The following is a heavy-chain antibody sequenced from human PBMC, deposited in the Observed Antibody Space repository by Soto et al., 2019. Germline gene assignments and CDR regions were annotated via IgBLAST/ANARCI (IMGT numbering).Heavy chain of an antibody. CDR2: ISTSNSNT. CDR3: ASPPQVTRSYYCNGLDV. CDR1: GYTFTNYG. J-gene: IGHJ6*02. V-gene: IGHV1-18*01. Sequence: QVQLVQSGGEVKKPGAAVMVSCKASGYTFTNYGISWVRQAPGQGLEWMGWISTSNSNTAYAQKFQDRVTMTTETSTSTAYMELRSLRPDDTAVYYGASPPQVTRSYYCNGLDVWGQGTTVTVSS. D-gene: IGHD5-18*01.